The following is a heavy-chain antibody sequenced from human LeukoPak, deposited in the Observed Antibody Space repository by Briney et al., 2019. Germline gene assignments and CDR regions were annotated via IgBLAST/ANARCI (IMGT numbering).Heavy chain of an antibody. CDR3: TRDWRNMGFDI. CDR2: IYSDGTIT. CDR1: GFTLSSFW. V-gene: IGHV3-74*03. J-gene: IGHJ3*02. D-gene: IGHD1-14*01. Sequence: GGSLRLSCAASGFTLSSFWMHWVRQAPGKGLVWVSRIYSDGTITTYADSVKGRFTISRDNAKNTLSLQMNSLRAEDTAVYCRTRDWRNMGFDIWGQGTMVTVSS.